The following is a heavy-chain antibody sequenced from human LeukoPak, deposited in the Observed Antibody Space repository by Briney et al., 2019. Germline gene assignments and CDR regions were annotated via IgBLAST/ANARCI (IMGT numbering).Heavy chain of an antibody. J-gene: IGHJ3*02. CDR3: AKDREDCSSTSCYANDAFDI. D-gene: IGHD2-2*01. CDR1: GFTFSSYA. Sequence: GGSLRLSCAASGFTFSSYAMSWVRQAPGKGLEWVSAISGSGGSTYYADSVKGRFTISRDNSKNTLYLQVNSLRAEDTAVYYCAKDREDCSSTSCYANDAFDIWGQGTMVTVSS. V-gene: IGHV3-23*01. CDR2: ISGSGGST.